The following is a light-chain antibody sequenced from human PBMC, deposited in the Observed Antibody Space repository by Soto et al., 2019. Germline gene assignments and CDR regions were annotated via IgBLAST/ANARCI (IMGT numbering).Light chain of an antibody. CDR2: ECS. Sequence: QSALPQPASVSGSPGQSIPISCTGTSSDVGGYNYVSWYQQDPGKAPKLMIYECSKRPSGVANRFSGSKSGKTASLTISGLQAEDEADYYCSSYTSSSTPYVFGTGTTLTVL. J-gene: IGLJ1*01. CDR3: SSYTSSSTPYV. V-gene: IGLV2-14*01. CDR1: SSDVGGYNY.